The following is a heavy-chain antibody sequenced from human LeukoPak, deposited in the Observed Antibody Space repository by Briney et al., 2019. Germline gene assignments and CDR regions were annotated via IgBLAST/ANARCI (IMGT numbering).Heavy chain of an antibody. CDR3: AKGRIVGATSDAFDI. D-gene: IGHD1-26*01. V-gene: IGHV3-30*02. CDR2: IRYDGSNK. Sequence: GGSLRLSCAASGFTFSGYGMHWVRQAPGKGLEWVAFIRYDGSNKYYADSVKGRFTISRDNSKNTLYLQMNSLRAEDTAVYYCAKGRIVGATSDAFDIWGQGTMVTVSS. J-gene: IGHJ3*02. CDR1: GFTFSGYG.